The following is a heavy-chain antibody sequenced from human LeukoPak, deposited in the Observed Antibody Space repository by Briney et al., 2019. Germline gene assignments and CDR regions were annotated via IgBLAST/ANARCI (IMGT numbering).Heavy chain of an antibody. CDR2: IYPGDSDT. Sequence: GESLKISCKGSGYSFTSYWIGWVRQMPGKGLEWMGIIYPGDSDTRYSPSFQGQVAISADKSISTAYLQWSSLKASDTAMYYCARSPHYDFWSGYQYYYYMDVWGKGTTVTVSS. V-gene: IGHV5-51*01. J-gene: IGHJ6*03. CDR3: ARSPHYDFWSGYQYYYYMDV. CDR1: GYSFTSYW. D-gene: IGHD3-3*01.